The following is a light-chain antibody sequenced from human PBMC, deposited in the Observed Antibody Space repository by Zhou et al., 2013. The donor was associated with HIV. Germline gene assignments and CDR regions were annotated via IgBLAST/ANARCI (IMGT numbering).Light chain of an antibody. V-gene: IGKV1-27*01. CDR2: AAS. CDR1: QDIRNY. CDR3: QKYNSAPWT. Sequence: DIQVTQSPSSLSASAGDRVTITCRASQDIRNYLAWFQHKPGKVPRLLIYAASTLHSGVPSRFSGSGSGTDFTLTITSLQPEDVATYYCQKYNSAPWTFGQGTKVEIK. J-gene: IGKJ1*01.